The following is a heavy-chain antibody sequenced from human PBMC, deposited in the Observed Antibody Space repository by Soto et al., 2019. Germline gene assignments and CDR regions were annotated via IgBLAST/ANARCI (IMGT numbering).Heavy chain of an antibody. V-gene: IGHV4-39*06. Sequence: SETLSLTCTVSGGSISSSRCHWGWIRQPPGKGLEWIASIKYSGTTFYNPSLKSRVTLSVDTSKNQFALKLSSVTAAETAVYYCARGKPGGTFYYYDSSGPFDYWGHGTLITVSS. J-gene: IGHJ4*01. D-gene: IGHD3-22*01. CDR3: ARGKPGGTFYYYDSSGPFDY. CDR1: GGSISSSRCH. CDR2: IKYSGTT.